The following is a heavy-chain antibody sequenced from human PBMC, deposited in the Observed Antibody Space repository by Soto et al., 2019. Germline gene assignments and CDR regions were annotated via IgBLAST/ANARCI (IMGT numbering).Heavy chain of an antibody. CDR2: VYQSGTT. Sequence: QVQPQESGPGLVKPSETLSLICSVSGDSISSNNWWSWVRQPPGKGLEWIGEVYQSGTTNYNPSLKSRVTMSVDTSKNQFSLNLRSVTAADTAVYYCARDGSGSPGAADHWGQGTLVTVSS. CDR3: ARDGSGSPGAADH. D-gene: IGHD1-26*01. V-gene: IGHV4-4*02. CDR1: GDSISSNNW. J-gene: IGHJ4*02.